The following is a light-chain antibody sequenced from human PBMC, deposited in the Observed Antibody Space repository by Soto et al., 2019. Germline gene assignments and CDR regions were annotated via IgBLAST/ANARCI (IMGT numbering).Light chain of an antibody. CDR3: QQYDSSPFT. J-gene: IGKJ5*01. V-gene: IGKV3-20*01. CDR1: QSVSSSY. Sequence: EIVLTQSPGTLSLSPGERATLSCRASQSVSSSYLAWYRQKPGQAPWLLIYGASNRASGVPDRFSGNGSGTDFTLTISGLEPEDFAVYYCQQYDSSPFTFGQGTRLDIK. CDR2: GAS.